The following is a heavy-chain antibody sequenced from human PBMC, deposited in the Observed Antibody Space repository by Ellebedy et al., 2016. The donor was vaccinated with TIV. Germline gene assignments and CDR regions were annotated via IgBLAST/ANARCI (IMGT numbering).Heavy chain of an antibody. D-gene: IGHD3-3*01. V-gene: IGHV4-39*01. J-gene: IGHJ3*02. CDR2: LYYSGST. Sequence: ESLKISCTVSVGSVSSTSYYWGWIRQPPGKGLQWIGSLYYSGSTYYNPSLKSRVTISRDTSKNQVSLKLTSVTASDTAVYYCARTLSDQYEAFHIWGQGTMVTVSS. CDR1: VGSVSSTSYY. CDR3: ARTLSDQYEAFHI.